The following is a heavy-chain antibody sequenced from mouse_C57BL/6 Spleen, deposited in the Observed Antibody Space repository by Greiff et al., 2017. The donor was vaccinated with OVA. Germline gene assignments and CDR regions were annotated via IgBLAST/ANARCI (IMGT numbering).Heavy chain of an antibody. CDR3: ARDIDYDVEAVGYFDY. V-gene: IGHV1-22*01. CDR1: GYTFTDYN. D-gene: IGHD2-4*01. CDR2: INPNNGGT. J-gene: IGHJ2*01. Sequence: EVQLQQSGPELVKPGASVKMSCKASGYTFTDYNMHWVKQSHGKSLEWIGYINPNNGGTSYNQKFKGKATLTVNKSSSTAYMELRSLTSEDSAVYYCARDIDYDVEAVGYFDYWGQGTTLTVSS.